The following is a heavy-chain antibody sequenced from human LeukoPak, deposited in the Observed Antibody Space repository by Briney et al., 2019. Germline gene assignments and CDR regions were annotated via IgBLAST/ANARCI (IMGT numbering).Heavy chain of an antibody. CDR3: ARGIRGYSYGFDY. Sequence: GGSLRLSCAASGFTLSSYWMHWVRQAPGKGLVWVSRINSDGSSTSYADSVKGRFTISRDNAKNTLYLQMNSLRAEDTAVYYCARGIRGYSYGFDYWGQGTLVTVSS. CDR1: GFTLSSYW. CDR2: INSDGSST. V-gene: IGHV3-74*01. D-gene: IGHD5-18*01. J-gene: IGHJ4*02.